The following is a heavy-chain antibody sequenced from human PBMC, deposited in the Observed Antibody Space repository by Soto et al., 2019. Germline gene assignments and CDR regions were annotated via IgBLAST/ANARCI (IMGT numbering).Heavy chain of an antibody. CDR1: GFTFSSYA. D-gene: IGHD2-8*01. J-gene: IGHJ4*02. CDR3: ARSRVYAMYYFDY. Sequence: PGGSLRLSCAASGFTFSSYAMSWVRQAPGKGLEWVSAISGSGGSTFYADSVKGRFTISRDNSKNTLYLQMNSLRAEDTAVYYCARSRVYAMYYFDYWGQGTLVTVSS. V-gene: IGHV3-23*01. CDR2: ISGSGGST.